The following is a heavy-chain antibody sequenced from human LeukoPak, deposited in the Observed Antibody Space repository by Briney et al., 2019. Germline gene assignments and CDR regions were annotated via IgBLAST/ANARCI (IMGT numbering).Heavy chain of an antibody. CDR1: GYTFTSYA. CDR3: ARAPYDYVWGSYRSNYFDY. CDR2: INAGSGNT. Sequence: GASVKVSCKASGYTFTSYAMHWVRQAPGQRLEWMGWINAGSGNTKYSQKFQGRVTITRDTSASTAYMELSSLRSEDTAVYYCARAPYDYVWGSYRSNYFDYWGQGTLVTVSS. V-gene: IGHV1-3*01. D-gene: IGHD3-16*02. J-gene: IGHJ4*02.